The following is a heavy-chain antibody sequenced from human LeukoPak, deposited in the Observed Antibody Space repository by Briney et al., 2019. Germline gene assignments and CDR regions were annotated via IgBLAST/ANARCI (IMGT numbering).Heavy chain of an antibody. J-gene: IGHJ4*02. D-gene: IGHD2-2*01. Sequence: GGSLRLSCAASGFTFSNYVMSWVRQAPGKGLEWVSSVASSGDYTYYTDSVKGRFSSYRDNSKNTLDLQMSSLRADDTAVYYCTSRVVSGTKYFASWVQGTLVTVSS. CDR3: TSRVVSGTKYFAS. V-gene: IGHV3-23*01. CDR2: VASSGDYT. CDR1: GFTFSNYV.